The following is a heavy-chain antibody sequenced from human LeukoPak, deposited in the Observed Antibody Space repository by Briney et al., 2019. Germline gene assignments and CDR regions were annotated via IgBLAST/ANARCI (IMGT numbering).Heavy chain of an antibody. CDR1: GGSFSGYY. V-gene: IGHV4-34*01. D-gene: IGHD2-2*01. J-gene: IGHJ3*01. CDR2: INHSGST. Sequence: EPSETLSLTCAVYGGSFSGYYWNWIRQPPGKGLEWIGEINHSGSTNYNPSLNSRVTISVDTSKNQFSLNLSSVTAADTALYFCAREDSSSTGAFDFWGQGTMVTVSS. CDR3: AREDSSSTGAFDF.